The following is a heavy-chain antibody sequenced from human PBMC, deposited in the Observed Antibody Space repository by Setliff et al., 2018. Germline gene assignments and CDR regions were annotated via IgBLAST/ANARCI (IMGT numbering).Heavy chain of an antibody. J-gene: IGHJ4*02. CDR3: AGGYGYSSGWYRVYFDY. V-gene: IGHV4-34*01. Sequence: SETLSLTCAVYGGSFSGYYWSWIRQPPGKGLEWIGEINHSGSTNYNPSLKSRVTISVDTSKNQFSLKLSSVTAADTAVYYCAGGYGYSSGWYRVYFDYWGQGTLVTVSS. CDR2: INHSGST. D-gene: IGHD6-19*01. CDR1: GGSFSGYY.